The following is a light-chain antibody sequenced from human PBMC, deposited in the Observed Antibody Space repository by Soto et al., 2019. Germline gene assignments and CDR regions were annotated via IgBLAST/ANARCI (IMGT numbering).Light chain of an antibody. CDR1: KSVSSS. V-gene: IGKV3-15*01. Sequence: KSVSSSFVWYQQKHGQAPRHLIYDASTSVTSSPPRCSGSGSGTELTPIISSMQPEDFAVYYCLHYNKWPRWTFGQGTKVDI. J-gene: IGKJ1*01. CDR3: LHYNKWPRWT. CDR2: DAS.